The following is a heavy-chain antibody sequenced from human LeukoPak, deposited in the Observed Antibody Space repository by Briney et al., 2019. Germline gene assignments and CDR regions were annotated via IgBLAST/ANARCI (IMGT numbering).Heavy chain of an antibody. D-gene: IGHD5-18*01. CDR2: MDHDGTEK. CDR1: GFTFSSYW. J-gene: IGHJ3*02. Sequence: PGGSLRLSCAASGFTFSSYWMSWVRQAPGKGLEWVANMDHDGTEKNYVDSVKGRFTISRDNAKNLVYVQMNSLRAEDTALYYCARDRGYSTFDIWGQGTVVTVSS. V-gene: IGHV3-7*05. CDR3: ARDRGYSTFDI.